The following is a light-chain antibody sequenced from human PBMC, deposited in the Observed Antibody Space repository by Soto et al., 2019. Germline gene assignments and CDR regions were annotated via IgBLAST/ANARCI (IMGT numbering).Light chain of an antibody. J-gene: IGKJ5*01. Sequence: DIQITQSPYSVSASVGDRVTITCRASQNIDNWLAWYQHKPGKAPHLLIYSASTLQSGVPSRFSGSGSGTDFTLTISSLQPQDFATYYCQQCNSFPITFGQGTRLEI. V-gene: IGKV1-12*01. CDR1: QNIDNW. CDR3: QQCNSFPIT. CDR2: SAS.